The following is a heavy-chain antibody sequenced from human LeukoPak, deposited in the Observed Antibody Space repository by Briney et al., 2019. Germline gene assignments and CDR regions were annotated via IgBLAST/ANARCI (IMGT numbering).Heavy chain of an antibody. D-gene: IGHD3-22*01. V-gene: IGHV1-24*01. J-gene: IGHJ3*02. Sequence: ASVKVSCKVSGYTLTELSMHWVRQAPGKGLEWMGGVDPEDGEIIYAQKFQGRVTMTEDTSTDTAYTELSSLRSEDTAVYYCARGPYYYDSSGGAFDIWGQGTMVTVSS. CDR1: GYTLTELS. CDR3: ARGPYYYDSSGGAFDI. CDR2: VDPEDGEI.